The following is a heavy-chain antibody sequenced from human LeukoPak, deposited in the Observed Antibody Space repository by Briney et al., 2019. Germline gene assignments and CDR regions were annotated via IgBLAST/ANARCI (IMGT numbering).Heavy chain of an antibody. D-gene: IGHD1-26*01. CDR3: ARIGIVGAYNWFDP. CDR2: INPNSGGT. CDR1: GYTLTGYY. J-gene: IGHJ5*02. Sequence: GASVKVSCKASGYTLTGYYMHWVRQAPGQGLEWMGRINPNSGGTNYAQKFQGRVTMTRDTSISTAYMELSRLRSDDTAVYYCARIGIVGAYNWFDPWGQGTLVTVSS. V-gene: IGHV1-2*06.